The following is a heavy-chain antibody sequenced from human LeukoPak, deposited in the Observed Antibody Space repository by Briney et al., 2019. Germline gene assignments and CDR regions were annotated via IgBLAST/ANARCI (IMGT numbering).Heavy chain of an antibody. Sequence: PGGSLRLSCAASGFTFSSYGMHWVRQAPGKGLEWVAVISYDGSNKYYADSVKGRFTISRDNSKNTLYLQMNSLRAEDTAVYYCAKDKWGLSAICDYWGQGTLVTVSS. D-gene: IGHD1-26*01. CDR2: ISYDGSNK. CDR3: AKDKWGLSAICDY. J-gene: IGHJ4*02. CDR1: GFTFSSYG. V-gene: IGHV3-30*18.